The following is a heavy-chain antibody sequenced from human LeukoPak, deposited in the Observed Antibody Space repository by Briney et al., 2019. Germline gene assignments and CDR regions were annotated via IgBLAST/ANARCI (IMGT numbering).Heavy chain of an antibody. D-gene: IGHD6-13*01. V-gene: IGHV1-18*01. CDR3: ARDQLYSSSWTERNNGFDP. CDR1: GYTFTSYG. CDR2: ISAYNGNT. J-gene: IGHJ5*02. Sequence: ASVKFSCKAYGYTFTSYGISWVRQAPGQGLEWMGCISAYNGNTNYAQKLQGRVTMTTDTSTSTAYMELRSLRSDDTAVYYCARDQLYSSSWTERNNGFDPWGQGTLVTVSS.